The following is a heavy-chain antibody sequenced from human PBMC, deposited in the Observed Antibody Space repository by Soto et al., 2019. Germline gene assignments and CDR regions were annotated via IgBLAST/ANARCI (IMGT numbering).Heavy chain of an antibody. J-gene: IGHJ4*02. CDR2: ISYDGSNK. CDR3: AREIENTMVRDGTENLDY. CDR1: GFTFSSYA. Sequence: GGSLRLSCAASGFTFSSYAMHWVRQAPGKGLEWVAVISYDGSNKYYAESVKGRFTISRDNSKNTLYLQMNSLRAEDTAVYYCAREIENTMVRDGTENLDYWGQGTLVTVSS. D-gene: IGHD3-10*01. V-gene: IGHV3-30-3*01.